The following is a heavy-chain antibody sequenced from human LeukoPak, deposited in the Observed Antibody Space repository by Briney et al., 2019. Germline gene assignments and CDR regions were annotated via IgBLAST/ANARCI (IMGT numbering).Heavy chain of an antibody. CDR3: ARVGQQLGSWTYYFDY. V-gene: IGHV1-8*02. D-gene: IGHD6-13*01. CDR1: GYTFTSYG. J-gene: IGHJ4*02. Sequence: GASVKVSCKASGYTFTSYGISWVRQAPGQGLEWMGWMNPNSGNTGYAQKFQGRVTMTRNTSISTAYMELSSLRSEDTAVYYCARVGQQLGSWTYYFDYWGQGTLVTVSS. CDR2: MNPNSGNT.